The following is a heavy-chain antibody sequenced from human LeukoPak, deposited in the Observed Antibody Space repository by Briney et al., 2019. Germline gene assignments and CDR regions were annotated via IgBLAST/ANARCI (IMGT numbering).Heavy chain of an antibody. CDR1: GFTFSSYS. CDR2: ISSSSSYI. V-gene: IGHV3-21*01. J-gene: IGHJ6*03. D-gene: IGHD4-23*01. Sequence: GGSLRLSCAASGFTFSSYSMNWVRQAPGKGLEWVSSISSSSSYIYYADSVKGRFTISRDDAKNSLYLQMNSLRAEDTAVYYCARVFGFTGGKVYYYYMDVWGKGTTVTISS. CDR3: ARVFGFTGGKVYYYYMDV.